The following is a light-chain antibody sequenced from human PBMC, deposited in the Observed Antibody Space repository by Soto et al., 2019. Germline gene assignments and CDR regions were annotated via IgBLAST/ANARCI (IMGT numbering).Light chain of an antibody. Sequence: QSVLTQPASVSGSPGQSITISCTGTSSDVGAYNYVSWYQQHPGKAPKLMIYDVSNRPSGISDRFSVSKSGNTASLTISNLQADXEADYYCSSYTNSGTYVFGTGTKVTVL. CDR2: DVS. CDR1: SSDVGAYNY. V-gene: IGLV2-14*01. CDR3: SSYTNSGTYV. J-gene: IGLJ1*01.